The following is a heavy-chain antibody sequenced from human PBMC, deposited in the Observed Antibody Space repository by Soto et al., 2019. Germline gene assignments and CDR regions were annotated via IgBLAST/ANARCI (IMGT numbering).Heavy chain of an antibody. CDR2: ISAYNGNT. V-gene: IGHV1-18*01. J-gene: IGHJ6*02. CDR1: CYTFTSYG. CDR3: ARDLIQLWLQYYYYGMDV. D-gene: IGHD5-18*01. Sequence: GASVKVSCKASCYTFTSYGISWGRQAPGQGLEWMGWISAYNGNTNYAQKLQGRVTMTTDTSTSTAYMELRSLRSDDTAVYYCARDLIQLWLQYYYYGMDVWGQGTTVTVSS.